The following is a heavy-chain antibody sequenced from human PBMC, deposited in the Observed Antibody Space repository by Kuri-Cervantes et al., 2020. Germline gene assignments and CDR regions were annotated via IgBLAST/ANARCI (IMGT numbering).Heavy chain of an antibody. V-gene: IGHV1-8*01. J-gene: IGHJ6*02. CDR3: ARVPYYYGSGSSPNGMDV. CDR1: GYTFTSYD. D-gene: IGHD3-10*01. Sequence: ASVKVSCKASGYTFTSYDINWVRQATGQGLEWMGWMNPNSGNTGYAQKFQGRVTMTRNTSISTAYMELSSLRSEDTAVYYCARVPYYYGSGSSPNGMDVWGQGTTVTVSS. CDR2: MNPNSGNT.